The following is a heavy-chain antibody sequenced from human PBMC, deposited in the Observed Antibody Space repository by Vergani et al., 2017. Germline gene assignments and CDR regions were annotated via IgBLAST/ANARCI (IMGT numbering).Heavy chain of an antibody. CDR3: ARLLRAPQNDY. CDR2: ISSSSSYI. D-gene: IGHD2-21*01. CDR1: GFTFSSYS. V-gene: IGHV3-21*01. Sequence: EVQLVESGGGLVQPGGSLRLSCAASGFTFSSYSMNWVRQAPGKGLEWVSSISSSSSYIYYADSVKGRFTISSDNAKNSPYLQMNSLRAEDTAVYYCARLLRAPQNDYWDQGTLVTVSS. J-gene: IGHJ4*02.